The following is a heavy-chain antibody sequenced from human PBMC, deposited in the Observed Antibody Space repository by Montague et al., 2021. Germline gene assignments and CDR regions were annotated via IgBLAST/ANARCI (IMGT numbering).Heavy chain of an antibody. CDR2: IFHSGST. CDR1: GYSISSGYY. J-gene: IGHJ4*02. Sequence: SETLSLTCTVSGYSISSGYYWGWIRQPPGKGLEWIGSIFHSGSTYYNPSLKSRVTISVDTSKNQFSLKLASVTAADTALYYCARVREAAPFDYWGQGTLVTVSS. CDR3: ARVREAAPFDY. V-gene: IGHV4-38-2*02.